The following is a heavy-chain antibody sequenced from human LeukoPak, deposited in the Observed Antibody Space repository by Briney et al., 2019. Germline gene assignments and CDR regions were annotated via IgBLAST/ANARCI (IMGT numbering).Heavy chain of an antibody. Sequence: GGSLRLSCAASGFTFSGSAMHWVRQAPGKGLVWVSRIASDGSSTTYADSVKGQFSISRDNAKNTLYLQMNSLRVEDTAVYYCARGRPHGNDYWGQGTLVTVSS. J-gene: IGHJ4*02. V-gene: IGHV3-74*01. CDR1: GFTFSGSA. CDR3: ARGRPHGNDY. D-gene: IGHD4-23*01. CDR2: IASDGSST.